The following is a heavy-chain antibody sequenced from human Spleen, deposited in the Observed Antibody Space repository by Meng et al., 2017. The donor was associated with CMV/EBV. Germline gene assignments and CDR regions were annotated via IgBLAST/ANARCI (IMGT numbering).Heavy chain of an antibody. Sequence: GSLRLSCTVSGGSISSYYWSWIRQPPGKGLEWIGYIYYSGSTNYNPSLKSRVTISVDTSKNQFSLKLSSVTAADTAVYYCARHEEGGYYYYGMDVWGQGTTVTVSS. CDR1: GGSISSYY. CDR2: IYYSGST. V-gene: IGHV4-59*08. CDR3: ARHEEGGYYYYGMDV. J-gene: IGHJ6*02.